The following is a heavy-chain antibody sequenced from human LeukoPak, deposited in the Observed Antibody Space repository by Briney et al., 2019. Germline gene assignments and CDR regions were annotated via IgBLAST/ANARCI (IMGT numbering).Heavy chain of an antibody. CDR1: GGSISTSNYY. Sequence: SETLSLTCTVSGGSISTSNYYWGWIRQPPGKGLEWIGNIFYSGSTYYSPSLKSRVTISVDTSKNQFSLKLSSVTAADTAVYYCARDLRYCSGGSCYFGHWFDPWGQGTLVTVSS. D-gene: IGHD2-15*01. CDR2: IFYSGST. CDR3: ARDLRYCSGGSCYFGHWFDP. J-gene: IGHJ5*02. V-gene: IGHV4-39*07.